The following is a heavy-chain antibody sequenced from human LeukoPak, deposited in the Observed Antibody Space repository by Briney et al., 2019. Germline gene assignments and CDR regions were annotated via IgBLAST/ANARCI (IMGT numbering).Heavy chain of an antibody. CDR3: ARGAPHYYDSSGSTPHFDY. V-gene: IGHV3-33*01. J-gene: IGHJ4*02. CDR2: IWYDGSNK. CDR1: GFTFSSYG. D-gene: IGHD3-22*01. Sequence: GGSLRLSCAASGFTFSSYGMHWVRQAPGKGLEWVAVIWYDGSNKYYADSVKGRFTISRDNSKNTLYLQMNSLRAEDTAVYYCARGAPHYYDSSGSTPHFDYWGQRTLVTVSS.